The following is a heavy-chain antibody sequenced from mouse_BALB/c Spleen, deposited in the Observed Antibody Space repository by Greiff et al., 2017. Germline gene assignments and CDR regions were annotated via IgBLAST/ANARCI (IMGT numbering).Heavy chain of an antibody. J-gene: IGHJ1*01. Sequence: EVKLVESGGGLVQPGGSLRLSCATSGFTFTDYYMSWVRQPPGKALEWLGFIRNKANGYTTEYSASVKGRFTISRDNSQSILYLQMNTLRAEDSATYFCARDTTVVSYWYFDGWGAGTTVTVSS. D-gene: IGHD1-1*01. CDR3: ARDTTVVSYWYFDG. CDR1: GFTFTDYY. V-gene: IGHV7-3*02. CDR2: IRNKANGYTT.